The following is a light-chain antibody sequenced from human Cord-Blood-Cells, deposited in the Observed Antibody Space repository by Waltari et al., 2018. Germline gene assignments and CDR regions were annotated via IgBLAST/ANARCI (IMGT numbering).Light chain of an antibody. V-gene: IGKV1-5*03. CDR1: QSISSW. Sequence: DIQVTQSPSTRSASVGDRVTITFRASQSISSWLAWYQQKPGKAPKLLIYKASSLESGVPSRFSGSGSGTEFTLTISSLQPDDFATYYCQQYNSWTFGQGTKVEIK. CDR3: QQYNSWT. J-gene: IGKJ1*01. CDR2: KAS.